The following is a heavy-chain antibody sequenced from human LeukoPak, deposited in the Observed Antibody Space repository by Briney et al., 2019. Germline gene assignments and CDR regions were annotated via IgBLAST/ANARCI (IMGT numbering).Heavy chain of an antibody. Sequence: GGSLRLSCAASGFTFSSYAMHWVRQAPGKGLEWVAVISYDGSNKYYADSVKGRFTISRDNSKNTLYLQMNSLRAGDTAVYYCARGYYDYVWGSYPLGYWGQGTLVTVSS. D-gene: IGHD3-16*02. CDR1: GFTFSSYA. V-gene: IGHV3-30-3*01. CDR2: ISYDGSNK. J-gene: IGHJ4*02. CDR3: ARGYYDYVWGSYPLGY.